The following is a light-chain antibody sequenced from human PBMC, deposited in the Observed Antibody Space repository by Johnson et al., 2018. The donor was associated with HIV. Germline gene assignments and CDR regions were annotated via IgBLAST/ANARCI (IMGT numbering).Light chain of an antibody. CDR2: DNN. Sequence: QSVLTQPPSVSAAPGQKVTISCSGSSSNIGNNYVSWYQQLPGTAPKLLIYDNNKRPSGIPDRFSGSKSGTSATLGITGLQTGDEADYYCGTWDSSLSAGRVFGTGNKVTVL. CDR1: SSNIGNNY. J-gene: IGLJ1*01. V-gene: IGLV1-51*01. CDR3: GTWDSSLSAGRV.